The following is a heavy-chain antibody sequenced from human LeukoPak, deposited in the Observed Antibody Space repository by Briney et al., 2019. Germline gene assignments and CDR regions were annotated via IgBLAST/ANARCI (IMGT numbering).Heavy chain of an antibody. CDR1: RITFSGSA. J-gene: IGHJ4*02. CDR3: AARPPIVVGGPFDY. V-gene: IGHV3-23*01. CDR2: ISGSGDNT. D-gene: IGHD3-22*01. Sequence: GGSLRLPCVASRITFSGSAMGWVRQAPGKGLEWLSTISGSGDNTYYADSVKGRFTISRDNSRNTLYLQMNSLRAEDTAVYYCAARPPIVVGGPFDYWGQGTLVTVSS.